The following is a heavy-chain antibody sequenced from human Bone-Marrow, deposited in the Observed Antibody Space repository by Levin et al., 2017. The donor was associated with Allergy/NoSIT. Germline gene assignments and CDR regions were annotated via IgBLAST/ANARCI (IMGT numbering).Heavy chain of an antibody. CDR3: ARKGSGSSADY. Sequence: SQTLSLTCAVSGGSISISHWWGWFRQPPGKGLEWIGEIYQSESTTYNPSLKSRATISGDKSKNQFSLRLSFVTAADTAVYYCARKGSGSSADYWGQGTLVTVSS. CDR1: GGSISISHW. V-gene: IGHV4-4*02. CDR2: IYQSEST. D-gene: IGHD3-10*01. J-gene: IGHJ4*02.